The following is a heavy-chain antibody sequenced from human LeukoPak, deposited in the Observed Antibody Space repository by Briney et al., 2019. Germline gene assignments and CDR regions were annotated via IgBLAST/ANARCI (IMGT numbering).Heavy chain of an antibody. CDR2: IYYSGST. CDR1: GGSISSGDYY. Sequence: SETLSLTCTVSGGSISSGDYYWSWIRQPPGKGLEWIGYIYYSGSTYYNPSLKSRVTISVDTSKNQFSLKLSSVTAADTAVYYCARTNCSSTSCRAYWFDPWGQGTLVTVSS. D-gene: IGHD2-2*01. J-gene: IGHJ5*02. CDR3: ARTNCSSTSCRAYWFDP. V-gene: IGHV4-30-4*01.